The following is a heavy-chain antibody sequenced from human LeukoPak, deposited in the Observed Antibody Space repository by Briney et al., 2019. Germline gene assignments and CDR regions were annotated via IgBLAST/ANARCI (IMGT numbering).Heavy chain of an antibody. J-gene: IGHJ4*02. CDR2: INWNGGST. CDR1: GFTFDDYG. CDR3: ARASGSVHSDFDY. V-gene: IGHV3-20*04. D-gene: IGHD6-19*01. Sequence: GGSLRLSCAASGFTFDDYGMSWVRQAPGKGLEWVSGINWNGGSTGYVDSVKGRFTISRDNAKDSLYLQMNSLRAEDTALYYCARASGSVHSDFDYWGQGTLVTVSS.